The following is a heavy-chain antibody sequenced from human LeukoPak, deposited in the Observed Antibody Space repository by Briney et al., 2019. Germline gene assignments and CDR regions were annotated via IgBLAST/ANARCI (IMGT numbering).Heavy chain of an antibody. V-gene: IGHV6-1*01. J-gene: IGHJ5*02. CDR2: TYYRSKWYN. CDR1: GVSVSSNSAA. CDR3: ARDGGFKKTNWFDP. Sequence: SQTLSLTCAISGVSVSSNSAAWNWIRQSPSRGIEWLGRTYYRSKWYNDYAVSVKSRITINPDTSKNQFSLQLNSVTPEDTAVYYCARDGGFKKTNWFDPWGQGTLVTVSS. D-gene: IGHD3-16*01.